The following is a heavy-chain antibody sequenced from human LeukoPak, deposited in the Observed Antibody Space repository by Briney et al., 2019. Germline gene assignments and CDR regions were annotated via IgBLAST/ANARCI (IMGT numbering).Heavy chain of an antibody. CDR3: ARDRSCTDGSCYMDV. V-gene: IGHV3-23*01. J-gene: IGHJ6*03. CDR1: GFTFSSYA. CDR2: ISGSGGST. Sequence: GGSLRLSCAASGFTFSSYAMSWVRQAPGKGLEWVSAISGSGGSTYYADSVKGRFTISRDNSKNTLSLQMSSLRVEDTAVYYCARDRSCTDGSCYMDVWGRGTTVTVSS. D-gene: IGHD2-15*01.